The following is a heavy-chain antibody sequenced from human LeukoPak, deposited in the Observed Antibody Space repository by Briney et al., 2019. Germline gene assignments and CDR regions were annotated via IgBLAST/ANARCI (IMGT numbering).Heavy chain of an antibody. Sequence: GASVKVSCKASGGTFSSYAISWVRQAPGQGLEWMGGIIPIFGTANYAQKFQGRVTMTADTSTSTAYMELRSLRSDDTAMYYCARDSGSYAGDDYWGQGALATVSS. J-gene: IGHJ4*02. CDR2: IIPIFGTA. CDR3: ARDSGSYAGDDY. D-gene: IGHD1-26*01. CDR1: GGTFSSYA. V-gene: IGHV1-69*06.